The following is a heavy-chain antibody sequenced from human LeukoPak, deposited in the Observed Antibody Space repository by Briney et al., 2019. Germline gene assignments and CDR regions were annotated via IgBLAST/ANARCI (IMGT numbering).Heavy chain of an antibody. CDR2: ISYDGSNK. Sequence: GGSLRLSCAASGFNFRNFAIHWVRQAPGKGLEWVAVISYDGSNKYYADSVKGRFTISRDNSKNTLYLQMNSLRAEDTAVYYCARAGGGPTTLYWYFDLWGRGTLVTVSS. J-gene: IGHJ2*01. CDR1: GFNFRNFA. CDR3: ARAGGGPTTLYWYFDL. V-gene: IGHV3-30*04. D-gene: IGHD1-7*01.